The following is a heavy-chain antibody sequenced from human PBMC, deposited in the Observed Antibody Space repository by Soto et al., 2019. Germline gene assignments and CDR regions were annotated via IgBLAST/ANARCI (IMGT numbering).Heavy chain of an antibody. CDR3: TRAGAAVAGTVPFDY. V-gene: IGHV3-49*03. CDR1: GFTFGDYA. CDR2: IRSKAYGGTT. Sequence: GGSLRLSCTASGFTFGDYAMSWFRQAPGKGLEWVGFIRSKAYGGTTEYAASVKGRFTISRDDSKSIAYLQMNSLKTEDTAVYYCTRAGAAVAGTVPFDYWGQGTLVTVSS. J-gene: IGHJ4*02. D-gene: IGHD6-19*01.